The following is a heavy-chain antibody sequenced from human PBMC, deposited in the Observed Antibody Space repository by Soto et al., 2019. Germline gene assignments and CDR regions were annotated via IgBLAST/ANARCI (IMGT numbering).Heavy chain of an antibody. CDR2: ISAYNGNT. D-gene: IGHD3-22*01. J-gene: IGHJ6*02. CDR3: ARDPPLYDSSGYTLDYYYYGMDV. V-gene: IGHV1-18*01. Sequence: QVQLVQSGAEVKKPGASVKVSCKASGYTFTSYGISWVRQAPGQGLEWMGWISAYNGNTNYAQKLQGRVTMTTDTSTSTAYVELRSLRSDDTAVYYCARDPPLYDSSGYTLDYYYYGMDVWGQGTTVTVSS. CDR1: GYTFTSYG.